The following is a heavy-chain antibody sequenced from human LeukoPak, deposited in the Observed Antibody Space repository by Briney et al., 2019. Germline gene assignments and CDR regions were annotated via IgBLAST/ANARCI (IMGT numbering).Heavy chain of an antibody. CDR2: ISSSSSYI. CDR3: ARAYDILTGPFDY. V-gene: IGHV3-21*01. Sequence: PGGSLRLSCAASGFTFSSYSMNWVRQAPGKGLEWVSSISSSSSYIYYADSVKGRFTISRDNAKNSLYLQMNSLRAEDTAVYYCARAYDILTGPFDYWGQGTLVTVSS. D-gene: IGHD3-9*01. J-gene: IGHJ4*02. CDR1: GFTFSSYS.